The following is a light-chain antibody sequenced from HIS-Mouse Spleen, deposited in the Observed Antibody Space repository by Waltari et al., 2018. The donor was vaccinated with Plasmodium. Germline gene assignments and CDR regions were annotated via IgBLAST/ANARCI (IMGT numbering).Light chain of an antibody. V-gene: IGLV2-14*01. Sequence: QSALTQPASVSGSPGQSITIPCTGTSSDVGGYNYVSWSQQHPGKAPKLMIYEVSNRPSGVSNRFSGSKSGNTASLTISGLQAEDEADYYCSSYTSSSTLYYVFGTGTKVTVL. CDR1: SSDVGGYNY. CDR2: EVS. CDR3: SSYTSSSTLYYV. J-gene: IGLJ1*01.